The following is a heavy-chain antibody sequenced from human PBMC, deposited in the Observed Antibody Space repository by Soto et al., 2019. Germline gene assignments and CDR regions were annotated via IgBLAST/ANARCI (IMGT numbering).Heavy chain of an antibody. V-gene: IGHV2-5*02. CDR2: ISWDGEK. CDR1: GFSLNTRGVG. D-gene: IGHD3-9*01. Sequence: QITLKESGPTLVKPTQTLTLTCTFSGFSLNTRGVGVGWIRQPPGKALEWLALISWDGEKRYSPSLKSRLTITKHSSENQVVLTMTNMDPVDTATYYCAHRRGDLLTCHYYFDSWGLGTLVTVSS. J-gene: IGHJ4*02. CDR3: AHRRGDLLTCHYYFDS.